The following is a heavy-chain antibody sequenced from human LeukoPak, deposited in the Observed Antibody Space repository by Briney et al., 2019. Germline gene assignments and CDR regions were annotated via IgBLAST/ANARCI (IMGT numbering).Heavy chain of an antibody. J-gene: IGHJ4*02. CDR2: IYSGGST. CDR3: ARAPPNVDIVATAYFDY. V-gene: IGHV3-53*01. CDR1: GFTVSSNY. Sequence: GGSLRLSCAASGFTVSSNYMSWVRQAPGKGLEWVSVIYSGGSTYYADSVKGRFTISRDNSKNTLYLQMNSLRAEDTAVYYCARAPPNVDIVATAYFDYWGQGTLVTVSS. D-gene: IGHD5-12*01.